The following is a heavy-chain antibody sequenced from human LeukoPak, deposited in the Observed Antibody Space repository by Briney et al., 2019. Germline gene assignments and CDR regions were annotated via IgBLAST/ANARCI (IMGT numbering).Heavy chain of an antibody. V-gene: IGHV4-59*01. D-gene: IGHD3-10*01. CDR1: GGSISSYY. J-gene: IGHJ5*02. CDR2: IYYSGST. Sequence: SETGSLNCTVSGGSISSYYWSWIRQPPGKGLEWIGYIYYSGSTNYNPSLKSRVTISVDTSKNQFSLKLSSVTAADTAVYYCARMVRGVINWFDPWGQGTLVTVSS. CDR3: ARMVRGVINWFDP.